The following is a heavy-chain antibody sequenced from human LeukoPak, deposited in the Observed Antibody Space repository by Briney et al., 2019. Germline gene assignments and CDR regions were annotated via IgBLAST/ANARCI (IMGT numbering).Heavy chain of an antibody. CDR3: TRDCSSTSCTTLFDY. V-gene: IGHV3-23*01. J-gene: IGHJ4*02. Sequence: QAGGSLRLSCAASGFTFSSYAMSWVRQAPGKGLEWVSAISGSGGSTYYADSVKGRFTISRDNSKNTLYLQMNSLKTEDTAVYYCTRDCSSTSCTTLFDYWGRGTLVTVSS. D-gene: IGHD2-2*01. CDR1: GFTFSSYA. CDR2: ISGSGGST.